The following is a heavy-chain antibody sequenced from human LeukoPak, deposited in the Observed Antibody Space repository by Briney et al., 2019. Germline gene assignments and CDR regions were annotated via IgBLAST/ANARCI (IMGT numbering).Heavy chain of an antibody. CDR2: IYYSGST. Sequence: PSETLSLTCTVSGGSISSYYWSWIRQPPGKGLEWIGYIYYSGSTNYNPSLESRVTISVDTSKNQFSLKLSSVTAADTAVYYCARHRVGATDYWGQGTLVTVSS. J-gene: IGHJ4*02. V-gene: IGHV4-59*08. D-gene: IGHD1-26*01. CDR1: GGSISSYY. CDR3: ARHRVGATDY.